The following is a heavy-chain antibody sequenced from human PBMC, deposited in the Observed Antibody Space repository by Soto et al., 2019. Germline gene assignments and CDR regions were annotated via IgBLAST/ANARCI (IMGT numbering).Heavy chain of an antibody. CDR3: ARAVRGVIKD. J-gene: IGHJ4*02. D-gene: IGHD3-10*01. Sequence: SETLSLTFTVSGGSISSYYWSWIRQPPGKGLEWIGYIYYSGSTNYHPSLKSRVTISVDTSKNQFSLKLSSVTAADTAVYYCARAVRGVIKDWGQGTLVTVSS. CDR2: IYYSGST. CDR1: GGSISSYY. V-gene: IGHV4-59*01.